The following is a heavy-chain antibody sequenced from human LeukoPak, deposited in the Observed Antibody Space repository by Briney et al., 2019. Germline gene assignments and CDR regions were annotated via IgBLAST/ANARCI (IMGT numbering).Heavy chain of an antibody. V-gene: IGHV4-59*01. CDR2: IYYSGST. J-gene: IGHJ6*03. CDR3: ARGYFCSSTNYYLRPMDV. D-gene: IGHD2-2*01. CDR1: GGSISDYY. Sequence: PSETLSLTCTVSGGSISDYYWNWIRQPPGKGLEWIGYIYYSGSTTYNTSLTSRLIMSVDTAKNQLYLKLRSVTAADPAVYYYARGYFCSSTNYYLRPMDVWLKGTTVTVCS.